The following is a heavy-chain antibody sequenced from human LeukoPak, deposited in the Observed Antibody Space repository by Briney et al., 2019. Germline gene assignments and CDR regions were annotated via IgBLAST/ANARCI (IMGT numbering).Heavy chain of an antibody. D-gene: IGHD3-16*01. V-gene: IGHV3-23*01. CDR3: AKDQEAGRFRLVK. CDR2: ISGSGAST. Sequence: PGGSLRLSCAASGFTFSSYAMSWVRQAPGKGLEWVSAISGSGASTYYADSVKGRFTISRDNSKNTLYLQMNSLRAEDTAVYYCAKDQEAGRFRLVKWGQGTLVTVSS. J-gene: IGHJ4*02. CDR1: GFTFSSYA.